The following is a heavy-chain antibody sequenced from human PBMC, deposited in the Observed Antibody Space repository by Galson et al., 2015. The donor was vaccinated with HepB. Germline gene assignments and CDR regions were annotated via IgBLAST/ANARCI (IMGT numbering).Heavy chain of an antibody. D-gene: IGHD3-22*01. CDR1: GFTFSSYG. Sequence: SLRLSCAASGFTFSSYGMHWVRQAPGKGLEWVAFISYDGSHKHYADSVKGRLTISRDNSKKTLYLQMNSLRAEDTAVYYCAKGGFYGSQDTFDYWGQGTLVTASS. CDR3: AKGGFYGSQDTFDY. V-gene: IGHV3-30*18. CDR2: ISYDGSHK. J-gene: IGHJ4*02.